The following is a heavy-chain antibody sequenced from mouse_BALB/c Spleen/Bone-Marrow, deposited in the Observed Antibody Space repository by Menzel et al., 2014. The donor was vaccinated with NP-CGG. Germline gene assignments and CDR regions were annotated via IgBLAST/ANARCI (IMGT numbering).Heavy chain of an antibody. D-gene: IGHD2-14*01. CDR1: GFNIKDTY. J-gene: IGHJ2*01. CDR2: IDPANGNT. Sequence: EVQLQQSGAEPVKPGASVKLSCTASGFNIKDTYMHWVKQRPEQGLEWIGRIDPANGNTKYDPKFQGKATITADTSSNTAYLQLSSLTSEDTAAYYCARYRLGTYFDYWGQGTTLTVSS. CDR3: ARYRLGTYFDY. V-gene: IGHV14-3*02.